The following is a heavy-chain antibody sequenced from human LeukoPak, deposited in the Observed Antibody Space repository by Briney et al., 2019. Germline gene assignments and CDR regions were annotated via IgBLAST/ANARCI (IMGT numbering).Heavy chain of an antibody. V-gene: IGHV5-51*01. CDR2: IYPGDSDT. D-gene: IGHD4-11*01. J-gene: IGHJ6*03. Sequence: GESLKISCKGSGYSFTSYWIGWVRQMPGKGLEWMGIIYPGDSDTRYSPSFQGQVTISADKSISTAYLQWSSLKASDTAMYYCARHLAPVQSHYYYYYMDVWGKGTTVTVSS. CDR3: ARHLAPVQSHYYYYYMDV. CDR1: GYSFTSYW.